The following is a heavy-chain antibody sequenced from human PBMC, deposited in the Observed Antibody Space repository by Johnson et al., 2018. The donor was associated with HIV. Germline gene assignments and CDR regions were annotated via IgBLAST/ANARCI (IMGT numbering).Heavy chain of an antibody. Sequence: VQLVESGGGLVKPGGSLRLSCAASGFTFSDYYMSWIRQAPGKGLEWVGRIKSKTDGGTTDYAAPVKGRFNISRDDSKKTLYLQMNSLKTEDTAVYYCTTAKWLLGAFDIWGQGTMVTVSS. CDR3: TTAKWLLGAFDI. J-gene: IGHJ3*02. D-gene: IGHD3-22*01. CDR2: IKSKTDGGTT. V-gene: IGHV3-15*01. CDR1: GFTFSDYY.